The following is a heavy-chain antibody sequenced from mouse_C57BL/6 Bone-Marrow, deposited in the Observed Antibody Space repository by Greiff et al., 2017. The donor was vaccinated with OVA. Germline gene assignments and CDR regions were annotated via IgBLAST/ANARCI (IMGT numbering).Heavy chain of an antibody. D-gene: IGHD2-12*01. V-gene: IGHV3-8*01. CDR2: ISYSGST. CDR1: GYSITSDY. J-gene: IGHJ4*01. Sequence: EVNVVESGPGLAKPSQTLSLTCSVTGYSITSDYWNWIRKFPGTKLEYMGYISYSGSTYYNPSPKSRISITRDTSTNQYYLQLNAVTTEDTATYYCARCYDDAMDYWGQGTSVTVSS. CDR3: ARCYDDAMDY.